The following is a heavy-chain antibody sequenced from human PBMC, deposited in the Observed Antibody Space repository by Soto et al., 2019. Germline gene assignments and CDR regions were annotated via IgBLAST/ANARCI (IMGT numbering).Heavy chain of an antibody. V-gene: IGHV3-23*01. CDR3: VKWHTSNFDSLPFTGFDS. CDR1: GVTGVTLADYA. Sequence: PGGSLRLSCAASGVTGVTLADYAMSWVRQAPGKGLEWLSAISGDGRTQYAGSVTGRFSISRDNSKNTLYLQMSSLRAEDTAAYFCVKWHTSNFDSLPFTGFDSWGQGTQVTVSS. D-gene: IGHD3-22*01. J-gene: IGHJ4*02. CDR2: ISGDGRT.